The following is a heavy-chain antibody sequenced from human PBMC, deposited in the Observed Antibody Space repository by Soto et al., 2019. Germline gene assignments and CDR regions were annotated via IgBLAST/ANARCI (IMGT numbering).Heavy chain of an antibody. CDR3: ARSQYSSSWYPFDY. V-gene: IGHV3-33*01. CDR1: GFTFSSYG. D-gene: IGHD6-13*01. Sequence: QVQLVESGGGVVQPGRSLGLSCAASGFTFSSYGMHWVRQAPGKGLEWVAVIYYDGSNKYYADSAKGRFTISRDNSKNTLYLQMNSLRAEDTAVYYCARSQYSSSWYPFDYWGQGTRVTVSS. J-gene: IGHJ4*02. CDR2: IYYDGSNK.